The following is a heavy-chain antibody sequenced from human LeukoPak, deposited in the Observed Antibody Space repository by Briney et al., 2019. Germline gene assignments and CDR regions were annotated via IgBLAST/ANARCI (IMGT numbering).Heavy chain of an antibody. CDR2: IYYSGST. Sequence: SETLSLTCTVSGGSISSSSYYWGWIRQPPGKGLEWIGSIYYSGSTYYNPSLKSRVTISVDTSKNQFSLKLSSVTAADTAVYYCARYSNSNWFDPWGQGTLVTVSS. V-gene: IGHV4-39*01. CDR3: ARYSNSNWFDP. CDR1: GGSISSSSYY. J-gene: IGHJ5*02. D-gene: IGHD4-11*01.